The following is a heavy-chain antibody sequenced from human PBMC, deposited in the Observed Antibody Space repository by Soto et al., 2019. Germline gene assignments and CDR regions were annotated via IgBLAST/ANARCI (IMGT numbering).Heavy chain of an antibody. CDR3: ARHRMGDYDYVWGSYRATSFDY. D-gene: IGHD3-16*02. CDR2: IYYSGST. J-gene: IGHJ4*02. Sequence: QLQLQESGPGLVKPSETLSLTCTVSGGSISSSSYYWGWIRQPPGKGLEWIGSIYYSGSTYYNPSLKSRVTISVDTSQNQFSLKLSSVTAADTAVYYCARHRMGDYDYVWGSYRATSFDYWGQGTLVTVSS. CDR1: GGSISSSSYY. V-gene: IGHV4-39*01.